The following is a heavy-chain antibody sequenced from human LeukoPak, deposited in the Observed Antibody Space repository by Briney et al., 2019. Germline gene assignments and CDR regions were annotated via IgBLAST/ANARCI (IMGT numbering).Heavy chain of an antibody. CDR2: IIPIFGTA. CDR3: ARAGERYCGSGSYPVYYYYYMDV. CDR1: GGTFSSYA. D-gene: IGHD3-10*01. Sequence: SVRVSCKASGGTFSSYAISWVRQAPGQGLEWMGGIIPIFGTANYAQKFQGRVTITTDESTSTAYMELSSLRSEDTAVYYCARAGERYCGSGSYPVYYYYYMDVWGKGTTVTVSS. J-gene: IGHJ6*03. V-gene: IGHV1-69*05.